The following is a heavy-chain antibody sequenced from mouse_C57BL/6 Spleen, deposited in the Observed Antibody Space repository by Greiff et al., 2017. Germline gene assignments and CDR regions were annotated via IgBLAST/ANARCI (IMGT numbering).Heavy chain of an antibody. CDR3: ARRYGSSWGCFDV. CDR1: GYTFTSYW. D-gene: IGHD1-1*01. J-gene: IGHJ1*03. V-gene: IGHV1-69*01. Sequence: QVQLQQPGAELVLPGASVKLSCKASGYTFTSYWMHWVKQRPGQGLEWIGEIDPSDSYTNYNQKFKGKSTLTVDKSSSTAYMQLSSLTSEDSAVYYCARRYGSSWGCFDVWGKGTTVTVSS. CDR2: IDPSDSYT.